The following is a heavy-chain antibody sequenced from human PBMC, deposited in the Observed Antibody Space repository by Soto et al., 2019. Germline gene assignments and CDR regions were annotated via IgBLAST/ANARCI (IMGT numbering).Heavy chain of an antibody. CDR1: GFTCSSCR. CDR3: ARERLYYDASCDY. CDR2: INIDGSTK. Sequence: GWSLRVYRGASGFTCSSCRVHWVRQAPGKGLVWVSRINIDGSTKTYADPVKGRFTISRDNAKNTGYLQMNSLRAEDTAMYYCARERLYYDASCDYWGRGTLVTASS. V-gene: IGHV3-74*01. D-gene: IGHD3-22*01. J-gene: IGHJ4*02.